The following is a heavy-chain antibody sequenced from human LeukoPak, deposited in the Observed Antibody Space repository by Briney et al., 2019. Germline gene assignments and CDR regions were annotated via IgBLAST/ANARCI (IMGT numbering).Heavy chain of an antibody. CDR2: IKQDGSKK. Sequence: GGSLRLSCAASGFTFSNAWMNWVRQAPGKGLEWVANIKQDGSKKSYVDSVKGRFTISRDNAENSLYLQMNSLRAEDTAVYYCAKDKGWGYSAYDCYGMDVWGQGTTVTVSS. CDR1: GFTFSNAW. D-gene: IGHD1-26*01. J-gene: IGHJ6*02. CDR3: AKDKGWGYSAYDCYGMDV. V-gene: IGHV3-7*03.